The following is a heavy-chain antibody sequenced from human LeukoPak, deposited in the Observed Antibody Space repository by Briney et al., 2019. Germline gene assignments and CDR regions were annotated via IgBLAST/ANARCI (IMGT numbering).Heavy chain of an antibody. CDR3: ASTVTTFDWFDP. CDR1: GYTFTGYY. Sequence: ASVKVSCKASGYTFTGYYMHWVRQAPGQGLEWMGWINPNSGGTNYAQKFQGRVTMTRDTSIITAYMELSRLRSDDTTVYYCASTVTTFDWFDPWGQGTLVTVSS. CDR2: INPNSGGT. V-gene: IGHV1-2*02. J-gene: IGHJ5*02. D-gene: IGHD4-17*01.